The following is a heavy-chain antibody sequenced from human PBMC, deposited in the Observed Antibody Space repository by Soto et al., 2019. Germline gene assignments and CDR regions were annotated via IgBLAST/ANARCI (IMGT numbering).Heavy chain of an antibody. CDR3: AREIYYAFWSGLVDY. V-gene: IGHV4-61*01. CDR1: GGSVSSGSYY. CDR2: IYYSGST. D-gene: IGHD3-3*01. Sequence: SETLSLTCTVSGGSVSSGSYYWSWIRQPPGKGLEWIGYIYYSGSTNYNPSLKSRVTISIDTSKNQFSLKLSSVTAADTAVYYCAREIYYAFWSGLVDYWGQGTLVTVSS. J-gene: IGHJ4*02.